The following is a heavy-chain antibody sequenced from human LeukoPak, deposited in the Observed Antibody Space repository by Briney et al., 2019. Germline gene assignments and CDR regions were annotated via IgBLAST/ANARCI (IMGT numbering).Heavy chain of an antibody. D-gene: IGHD2-15*01. CDR3: ASTFPYCSGGTCAL. J-gene: IGHJ4*02. V-gene: IGHV3-7*01. CDR2: IHPDGGTK. Sequence: GGSLRLSCAASGLTFRSYWMSWLRQAPGKGLEWVANIHPDGGTKNYVDSVKDRFTISRDNAANSLYLQMNSLRAEDTAVYYCASTFPYCSGGTCALGGQGTLVTVSS. CDR1: GLTFRSYW.